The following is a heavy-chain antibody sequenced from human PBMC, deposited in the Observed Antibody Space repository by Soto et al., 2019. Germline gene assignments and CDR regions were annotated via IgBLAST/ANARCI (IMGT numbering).Heavy chain of an antibody. J-gene: IGHJ4*02. D-gene: IGHD1-26*01. CDR1: GYSFPGNW. CDR2: IYPGDSDT. CDR3: ARRGKGAQYSGSYYSLDY. V-gene: IGHV5-51*01. Sequence: PGESLKISCKGSGYSFPGNWIGWVRQMPGKGLEWMGIIYPGDSDTRYSPSFQGQVTISADKSISTAYLQWSSLKASDTAMYYCARRGKGAQYSGSYYSLDYWAQGTPDTGSS.